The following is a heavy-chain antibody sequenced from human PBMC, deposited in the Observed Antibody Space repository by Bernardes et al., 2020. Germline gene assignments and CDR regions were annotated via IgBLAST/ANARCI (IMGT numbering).Heavy chain of an antibody. J-gene: IGHJ4*02. CDR1: AGSISSYY. CDR2: IYYSGTT. Sequence: SESLSLTCTVSAGSISSYYSSWIRQPPGKGLEWNGYIYYSGTTNYNPTLKSRFTISVDTSKNQFALKLSSVTDADTAVYYCSREGSSWSTNSYSFDYWGQGTLVTVSS. V-gene: IGHV4-59*01. D-gene: IGHD6-13*01. CDR3: SREGSSWSTNSYSFDY.